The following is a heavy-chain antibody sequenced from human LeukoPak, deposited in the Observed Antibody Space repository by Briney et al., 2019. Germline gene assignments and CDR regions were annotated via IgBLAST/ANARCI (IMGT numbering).Heavy chain of an antibody. V-gene: IGHV3-21*01. J-gene: IGHJ4*02. Sequence: GGSLRLSCAASGFTFSSYSMNWVRQAPGKGLEWVSSISSSSSYIYYADSVKGRFTISRDNAKNSLYLQMNSLTVEDTAVYYCSRDMGWQQFDQWGQGTLVTVSS. CDR2: ISSSSSYI. CDR3: SRDMGWQQFDQ. CDR1: GFTFSSYS. D-gene: IGHD5-24*01.